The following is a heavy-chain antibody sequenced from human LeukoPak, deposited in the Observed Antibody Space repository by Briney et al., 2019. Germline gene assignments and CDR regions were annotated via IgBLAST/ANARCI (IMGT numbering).Heavy chain of an antibody. V-gene: IGHV3-74*01. CDR3: AREGYGYTILNWFDP. D-gene: IGHD5-24*01. J-gene: IGHJ5*02. CDR1: GFTFSNYW. Sequence: PGGSLRLSCAASGFTFSNYWMHWVRQAPGKGLVWVSRIDNGGSDTRHADSVKGRFTISRDNAKNSLYLQMNSLRAEDTAVYYCAREGYGYTILNWFDPWGQGTLVTVSS. CDR2: IDNGGSDT.